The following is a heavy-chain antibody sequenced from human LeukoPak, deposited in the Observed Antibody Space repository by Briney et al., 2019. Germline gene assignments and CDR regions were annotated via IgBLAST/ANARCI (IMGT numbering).Heavy chain of an antibody. V-gene: IGHV3-23*01. D-gene: IGHD7-27*01. CDR2: ISTSGGIT. J-gene: IGHJ4*02. CDR3: AKDNWEMDY. Sequence: PGRSLRLSCAASGFTFSSYAMSWVRQAPGKGLEWVSSISTSGGITYYADSVRGRFTISRDNSKNTLYLQMNSLRAEDTALYFCAKDNWEMDYWGQGTLVTVSS. CDR1: GFTFSSYA.